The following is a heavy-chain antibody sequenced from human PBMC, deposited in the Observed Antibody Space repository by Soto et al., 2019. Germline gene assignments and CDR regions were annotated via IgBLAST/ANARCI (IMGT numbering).Heavy chain of an antibody. CDR3: ARDRSITMVRGFQYNWFDP. J-gene: IGHJ5*02. V-gene: IGHV4-31*03. Sequence: LSLTCTVSGGSISSGGYYWSWIRQHPGKGLEGIGYIYYSGSTYYNPSLKSRVTISVDTSKNQFSLKLSSVTAAARAVYYCARDRSITMVRGFQYNWFDPWGQGTLVTVSS. D-gene: IGHD3-10*01. CDR1: GGSISSGGYY. CDR2: IYYSGST.